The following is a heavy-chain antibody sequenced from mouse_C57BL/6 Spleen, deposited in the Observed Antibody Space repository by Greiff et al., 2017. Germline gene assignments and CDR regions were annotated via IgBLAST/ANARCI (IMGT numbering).Heavy chain of an antibody. CDR3: ARGRFPAMDY. CDR1: GFTFSDYG. CDR2: ISSGSSTI. J-gene: IGHJ4*01. Sequence: EVKLVESGGGLVKPGGSLKLSCAASGFTFSDYGMHWVRQAPEKGLEWVAYISSGSSTIYYADTVKGRLTISRDNAKNTLFLQITSLRSEDTAMYYCARGRFPAMDYWGQGTSVTVSS. V-gene: IGHV5-17*01.